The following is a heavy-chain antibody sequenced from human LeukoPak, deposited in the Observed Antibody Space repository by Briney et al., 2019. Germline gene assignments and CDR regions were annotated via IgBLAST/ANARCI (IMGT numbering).Heavy chain of an antibody. CDR3: TGGPAHYYGSGSFYNGAHDY. J-gene: IGHJ4*02. Sequence: SETLSLTCTVSGGSISSGGYYWSWIRRPPGKGLEWIGYIYHSGSTYYNPSLKSRVTISVDRSKNQFSLKLSSVTAADTAVYYCTGGPAHYYGSGSFYNGAHDYWGQGTLVTVSS. V-gene: IGHV4-30-2*01. CDR1: GGSISSGGYY. CDR2: IYHSGST. D-gene: IGHD3-10*01.